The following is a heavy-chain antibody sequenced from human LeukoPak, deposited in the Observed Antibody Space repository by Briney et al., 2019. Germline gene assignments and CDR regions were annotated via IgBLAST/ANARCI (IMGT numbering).Heavy chain of an antibody. J-gene: IGHJ5*02. D-gene: IGHD3-22*01. CDR3: ATVGYYYDSSAPTPNWFDP. CDR2: FDPEGGET. CDR1: GYTLTELS. Sequence: ASVKVSCKVSGYTLTELSMHWVRQAPGKGLEWMGGFDPEGGETIYAQKFQGRVTMTEDTSTDTAYMELSSLRSEDTAVYYCATVGYYYDSSAPTPNWFDPWGQGTLVTVSS. V-gene: IGHV1-24*01.